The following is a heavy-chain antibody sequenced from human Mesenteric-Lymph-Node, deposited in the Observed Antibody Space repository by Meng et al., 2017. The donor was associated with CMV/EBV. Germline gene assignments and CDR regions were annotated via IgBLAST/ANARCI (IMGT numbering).Heavy chain of an antibody. CDR2: TYYRSESYN. CDR3: AYFGDLPPLR. D-gene: IGHD3-16*01. Sequence: HVQPSGPGLVKSAQTLSGTCTLSGYSLSSNHAAWNWIRQSPSRGLEWLGRTYYRSESYNDYAVSVKSRISVNLDTSKNQLSLLLNFVTPEDTAVYYCAYFGDLPPLRWGQGTLVTVSS. J-gene: IGHJ4*02. V-gene: IGHV6-1*01. CDR1: GYSLSSNHAA.